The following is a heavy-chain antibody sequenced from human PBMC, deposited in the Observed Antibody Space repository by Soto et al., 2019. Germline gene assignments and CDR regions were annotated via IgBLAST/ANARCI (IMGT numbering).Heavy chain of an antibody. V-gene: IGHV3-21*01. D-gene: IGHD2-21*02. CDR1: GFTFSSYS. CDR2: ISSSSYI. CDR3: ASIRGWAYCGGDCSDAFDI. J-gene: IGHJ3*02. Sequence: GGSLRLSCAASGFTFSSYSMNWVRQAPGKGLECVSSISSSSYIYYADSVKGRFTISRDNAKNSLYLQMNSLRAEDTAVYYGASIRGWAYCGGDCSDAFDIWGQGTMVTVSS.